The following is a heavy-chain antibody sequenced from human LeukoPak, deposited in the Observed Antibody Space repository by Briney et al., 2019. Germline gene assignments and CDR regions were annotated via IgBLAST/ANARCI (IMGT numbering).Heavy chain of an antibody. CDR3: ARGAYYSGDAYTTARRLGY. D-gene: IGHD2-21*01. Sequence: GGSLRLSCAASGFTFSSYPMHWVRQAPGKGLEWVAIISYDGSSEYYADCVKGRFTISRDNSKNTLYLRMNSLRTEDTAIYYCARGAYYSGDAYTTARRLGYWGQGTLGTVSS. CDR1: GFTFSSYP. CDR2: ISYDGSSE. V-gene: IGHV3-30-3*01. J-gene: IGHJ4*02.